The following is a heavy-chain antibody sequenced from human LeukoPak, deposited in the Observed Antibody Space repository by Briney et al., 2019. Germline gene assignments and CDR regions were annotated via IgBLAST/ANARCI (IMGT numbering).Heavy chain of an antibody. CDR1: GASIGRGGYY. V-gene: IGHV4-39*01. J-gene: IGHJ5*02. D-gene: IGHD3-10*01. CDR2: SYDSGAT. Sequence: KPSETLSLTCTVSGASIGRGGYYWGWIRQPPGKGLEWVSYSYDSGATYYNPSLKSRVTISEDTSKNQFSLNLSSVTAADTAVYYCARHETNYASGSQFDSWFDPWGQGTLVTVAS. CDR3: ARHETNYASGSQFDSWFDP.